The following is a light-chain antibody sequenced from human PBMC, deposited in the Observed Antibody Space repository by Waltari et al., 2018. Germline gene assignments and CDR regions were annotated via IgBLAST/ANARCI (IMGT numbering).Light chain of an antibody. V-gene: IGLV4-69*01. CDR1: SGHSGNA. CDR2: LNSDGNH. J-gene: IGLJ2*01. Sequence: QLVVTQSPSASASLGASVKLTCTLCSGHSGNAIALHQQQPEKGPRYLMRLNSDGNHTKGDGIPDRFSSSSSGAERYLTISSLQSEDEADYYCQTWGTGIVVFGGGTKLTVL. CDR3: QTWGTGIVV.